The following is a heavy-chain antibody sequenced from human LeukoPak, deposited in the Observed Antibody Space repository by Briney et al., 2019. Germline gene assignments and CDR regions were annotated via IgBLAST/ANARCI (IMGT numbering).Heavy chain of an antibody. V-gene: IGHV1-2*02. Sequence: GASVKVSCKASGGTFSSYAISWVRQAPGQGLEWMGWINPNSGGTNYAQKFQGRVTMTRDTSISTAYMELSRLRSDDTAVYYCARGSGSPDYWGQGTLVTVSS. D-gene: IGHD1-26*01. CDR2: INPNSGGT. CDR1: GGTFSSYA. J-gene: IGHJ4*02. CDR3: ARGSGSPDY.